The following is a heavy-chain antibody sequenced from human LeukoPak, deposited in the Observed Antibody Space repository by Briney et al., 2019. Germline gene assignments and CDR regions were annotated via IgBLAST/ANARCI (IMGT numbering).Heavy chain of an antibody. Sequence: PSETLSLTCTVSGDSISSFYWDWLRQPAGKGLQWIGRIYTSGVTNYNPSLKSRVTMSVDTSRNQFSLKLNSVTAADTAVYYRAREWTSGDGSGYPYYFDYWGPGTLVTVST. CDR2: IYTSGVT. D-gene: IGHD3-22*01. V-gene: IGHV4-4*07. J-gene: IGHJ4*02. CDR3: AREWTSGDGSGYPYYFDY. CDR1: GDSISSFY.